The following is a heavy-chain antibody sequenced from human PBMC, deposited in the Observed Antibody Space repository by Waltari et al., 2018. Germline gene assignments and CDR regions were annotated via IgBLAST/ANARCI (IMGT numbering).Heavy chain of an antibody. J-gene: IGHJ4*02. V-gene: IGHV1-24*01. CDR3: ATETYYYDSSGPGSDY. Sequence: QVQLVQSGAEVKKPGASVKVSCKVSGYTLTELSIPCVRQAPGKGLEWMGGFDPEDGETIYAQKFQGRVTMTEDTSTDTAYMELSSLRSEDTAVYYCATETYYYDSSGPGSDYWGQGTLVTVSS. D-gene: IGHD3-22*01. CDR1: GYTLTELS. CDR2: FDPEDGET.